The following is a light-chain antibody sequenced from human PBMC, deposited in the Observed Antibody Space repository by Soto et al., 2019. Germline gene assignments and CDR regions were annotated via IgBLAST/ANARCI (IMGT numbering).Light chain of an antibody. J-gene: IGKJ4*01. Sequence: IQLTQSPSSLSASVGDRVTITCRASQGISSYLAWYQQKPGKAPKLLIYAASTLQSGVPSRFSGSGSGAEFTLTISSLQPEDSATYFCQQINSYPLTFGGGTKVEIK. CDR3: QQINSYPLT. V-gene: IGKV1-9*01. CDR2: AAS. CDR1: QGISSY.